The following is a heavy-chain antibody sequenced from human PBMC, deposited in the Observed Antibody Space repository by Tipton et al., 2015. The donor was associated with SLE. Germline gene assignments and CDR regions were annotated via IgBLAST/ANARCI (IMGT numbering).Heavy chain of an antibody. V-gene: IGHV3-53*05. CDR3: ARAPAGRVVGTPTGHGY. CDR2: IYSGGNT. Sequence: SLRLSCAASGFTFSSYWMHWVRQAPGKGLEWVSVIYSGGNTNYADSVKGRFTISRDNSKNMLYLQMNSLRTEDTAVYYCARAPAGRVVGTPTGHGYWGQETRVTVSS. D-gene: IGHD1-26*01. J-gene: IGHJ4*02. CDR1: GFTFSSYW.